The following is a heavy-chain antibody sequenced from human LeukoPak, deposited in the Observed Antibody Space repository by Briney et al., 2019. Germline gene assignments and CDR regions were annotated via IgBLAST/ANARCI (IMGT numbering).Heavy chain of an antibody. CDR3: TRFVPYLDY. V-gene: IGHV3-49*04. CDR1: GFMFGDHA. CDR2: IRSKTYGKTT. Sequence: GGSLRLSCTASGFMFGDHAMSWVRQAPGKGLEWVGFIRSKTYGKTTEYAASVKGRFTISRDDSKNIAYLQMNSLKTEDTAIYYCTRFVPYLDYWGQGTLVTVSS. D-gene: IGHD3-16*01. J-gene: IGHJ4*02.